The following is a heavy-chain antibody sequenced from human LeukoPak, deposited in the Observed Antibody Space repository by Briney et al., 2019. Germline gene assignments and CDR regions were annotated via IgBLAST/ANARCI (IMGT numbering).Heavy chain of an antibody. V-gene: IGHV4-38-2*02. CDR2: IYHSGST. CDR1: GYSISSGYY. CDR3: ARANGEFDY. D-gene: IGHD3-10*01. J-gene: IGHJ4*02. Sequence: SETLSLTCTVSGYSISSGYYWGWIRQPPGKGLEWIGSIYHSGSTYYNPSLKSRVTISVDTSKNQFSLKLSSVTAADTAVYYCARANGEFDYWGQGTLVTVSS.